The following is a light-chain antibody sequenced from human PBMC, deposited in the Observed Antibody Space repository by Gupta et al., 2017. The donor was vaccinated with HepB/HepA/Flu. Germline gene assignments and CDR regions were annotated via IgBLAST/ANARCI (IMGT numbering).Light chain of an antibody. J-gene: IGKJ1*01. CDR3: QQYGTSPPWT. CDR1: QALSRTY. Sequence: LSLSPGERATLFCRASQALSRTYLGWYQQKPGQAPRLLIYATSTRATGVPDRFSGSGSRTDFTLTISRLEPEDFAVYYCQQYGTSPPWTFGQGTKVEI. CDR2: ATS. V-gene: IGKV3-20*01.